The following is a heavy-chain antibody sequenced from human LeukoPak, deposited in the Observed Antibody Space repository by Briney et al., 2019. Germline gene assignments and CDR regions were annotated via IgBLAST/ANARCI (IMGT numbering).Heavy chain of an antibody. Sequence: PSETLSLTCTVSGASISNFYWSWIRQPAGKGLEWVGRIYTDGSPRYNPSLKSRITMSIDTSKNQFSPKLTSVTAADTAVYYCARDRPPGSETYRLDYWGQGTLVTVSS. D-gene: IGHD3-10*01. CDR2: IYTDGSP. CDR3: ARDRPPGSETYRLDY. CDR1: GASISNFY. J-gene: IGHJ4*02. V-gene: IGHV4-4*07.